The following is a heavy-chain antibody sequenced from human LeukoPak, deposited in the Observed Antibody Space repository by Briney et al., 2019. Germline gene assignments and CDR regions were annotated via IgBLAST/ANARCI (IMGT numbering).Heavy chain of an antibody. J-gene: IGHJ4*02. CDR3: ARHYLTWGQLVTYYFDY. V-gene: IGHV4-38-2*02. Sequence: PSETLSLTCTVSGYSISSGYYWGWIRQPPGKGLEWIGSIYHSGSTYYNPSLKSRVTISVDTSKNQFSLKLSSVTAADTAVYYCARHYLTWGQLVTYYFDYWGQGTLVTVSS. CDR1: GYSISSGYY. CDR2: IYHSGST. D-gene: IGHD6-13*01.